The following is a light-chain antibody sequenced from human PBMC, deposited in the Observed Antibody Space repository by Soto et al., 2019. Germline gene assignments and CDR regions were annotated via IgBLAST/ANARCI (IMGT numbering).Light chain of an antibody. J-gene: IGLJ1*01. CDR3: NSFTSSSTYV. Sequence: QSASVSGSPGQSITISCTGASSDVGAYNFVSWFQQHPGKAPKLMIYEVSNRPSGVSDRFSGSKSGNTASLTISGLQADDEADYYCNSFTSSSTYVFGTGTKLTVL. V-gene: IGLV2-14*01. CDR1: SSDVGAYNF. CDR2: EVS.